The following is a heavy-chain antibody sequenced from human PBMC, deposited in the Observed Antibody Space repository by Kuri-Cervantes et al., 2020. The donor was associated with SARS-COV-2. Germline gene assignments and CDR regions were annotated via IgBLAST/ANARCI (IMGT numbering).Heavy chain of an antibody. CDR3: AKDYFSDTSNYFDY. Sequence: GESLKISCTASGFDFKIYAMSWVRQAPGKGLEWVSSIYGSGERTYYADSVKGRFTVSRDNSKNTLYLQVISLRAEDTALYYCAKDYFSDTSNYFDYWGQGALVTVSS. D-gene: IGHD3-3*01. J-gene: IGHJ4*02. CDR2: IYGSGERT. V-gene: IGHV3-23*01. CDR1: GFDFKIYA.